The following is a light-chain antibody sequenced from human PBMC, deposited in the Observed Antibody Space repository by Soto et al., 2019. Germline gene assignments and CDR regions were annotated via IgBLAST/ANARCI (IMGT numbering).Light chain of an antibody. CDR2: GAS. Sequence: DRVMTQSPDTLSASPGERVSLSCRASQSVNHNLAWYQQKPGQAPRLLIYGASSRATGIPARFSASGSGTDFTLTISRLEPQDFAMYYCQQYGDSPLTFGGGTKVDI. J-gene: IGKJ4*01. V-gene: IGKV3-15*01. CDR1: QSVNHN. CDR3: QQYGDSPLT.